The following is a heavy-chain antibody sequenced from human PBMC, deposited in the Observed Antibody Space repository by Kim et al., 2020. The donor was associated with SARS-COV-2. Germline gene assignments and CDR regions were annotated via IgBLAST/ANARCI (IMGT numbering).Heavy chain of an antibody. J-gene: IGHJ4*02. CDR3: ARDRKIHYYDSSGYLSSFDY. V-gene: IGHV3-21*01. CDR2: ISSSSSYI. CDR1: GFTFSSYS. D-gene: IGHD3-22*01. Sequence: GGSLRLSCAASGFTFSSYSMNWVRQAPGKGLEWVSSISSSSSYIYYADSVKGRFTISRDNAKNSLYLQMNSLRAEDTAVYYCARDRKIHYYDSSGYLSSFDYWGQGTLVTVSS.